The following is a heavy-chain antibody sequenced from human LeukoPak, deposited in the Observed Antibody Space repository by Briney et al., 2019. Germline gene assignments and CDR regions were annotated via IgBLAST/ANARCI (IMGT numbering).Heavy chain of an antibody. D-gene: IGHD3-16*01. CDR1: GFTFSGYD. CDR3: TRGAGWLIDY. Sequence: PGGSLRLSCAASGFTFSGYDMSWIRQPPGKGLEWIGYFHNSGTSTYNPSLKSRVTISADTSKNQFSLKLNSLTTADTAVYYCTRGAGWLIDYWGQGTLVTVSS. CDR2: FHNSGTS. V-gene: IGHV4-59*01. J-gene: IGHJ4*02.